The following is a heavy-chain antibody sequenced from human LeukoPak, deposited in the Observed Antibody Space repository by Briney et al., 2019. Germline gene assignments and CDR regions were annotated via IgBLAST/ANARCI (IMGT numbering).Heavy chain of an antibody. D-gene: IGHD6-13*01. CDR3: ARRAAAGPYYYYYMDV. V-gene: IGHV3-11*01. CDR2: ISSSGSTI. J-gene: IGHJ6*03. CDR1: GFTFSDYY. Sequence: GGSLRLSCAASGFTFSDYYVSWIRQAPGKGLEWVSYISSSGSTIYYADSVKGRFTISRDNAKNSLYLQMNSLRAEDTAVYYCARRAAAGPYYYYYMDVWGKGTTVTVSS.